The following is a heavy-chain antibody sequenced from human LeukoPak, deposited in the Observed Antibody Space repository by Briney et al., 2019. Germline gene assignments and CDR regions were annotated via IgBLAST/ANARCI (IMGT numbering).Heavy chain of an antibody. CDR1: GFTFSSYG. CDR3: AKDGAYYDILTGYVHYYGMDV. J-gene: IGHJ6*01. V-gene: IGHV3-30*18. CDR2: ISYDGSNK. Sequence: PGRSLRLSCAASGFTFSSYGMHWVRQAPGKGLEWVAVISYDGSNKYYADSVKGRFTISRDNSKNTLYLQMNSLRAEDPAVYYCAKDGAYYDILTGYVHYYGMDVWGQGTTVTVSS. D-gene: IGHD3-9*01.